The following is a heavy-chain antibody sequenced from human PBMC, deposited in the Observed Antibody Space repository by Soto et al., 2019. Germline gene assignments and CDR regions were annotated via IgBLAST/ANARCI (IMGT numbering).Heavy chain of an antibody. V-gene: IGHV3-21*01. Sequence: EVQLVESGGGLVKPGGSLRLSCAASGFNFSSYRMNWVRQAPGKGLEWVSSISGSSSYIYYADSVKGGFTISRDNAKNSLYLQMNSLRAEDTAVYYGARLGNYGNDAFDIWGQGTMVTVSS. CDR2: ISGSSSYI. CDR3: ARLGNYGNDAFDI. D-gene: IGHD1-7*01. CDR1: GFNFSSYR. J-gene: IGHJ3*02.